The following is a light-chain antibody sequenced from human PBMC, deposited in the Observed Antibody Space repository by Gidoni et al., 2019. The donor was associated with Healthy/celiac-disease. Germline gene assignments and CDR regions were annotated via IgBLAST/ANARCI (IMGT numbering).Light chain of an antibody. J-gene: IGKJ2*01. CDR3: QQYGSSPPRYT. V-gene: IGKV3-20*01. CDR2: GAS. CDR1: QSVSSSY. Sequence: EIVLTQSPGTLSLSPGERATLSCRASQSVSSSYLAWYQQKPGQAPRLLIYGASSRATGIPDRFSGSGSGPDFTLTISRLEPEDFAVYYCQQYGSSPPRYTFXQXTKLEIK.